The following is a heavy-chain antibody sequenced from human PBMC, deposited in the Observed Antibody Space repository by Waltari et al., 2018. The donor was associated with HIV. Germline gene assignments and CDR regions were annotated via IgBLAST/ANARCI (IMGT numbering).Heavy chain of an antibody. CDR2: IYHSGST. CDR3: ASPGGVVTAIREYFDY. D-gene: IGHD2-21*02. CDR1: GYSISSGYY. J-gene: IGHJ4*02. V-gene: IGHV4-38-2*02. Sequence: QVQLQESGPGLVKPSETLSLTCTVSGYSISSGYYWGWIRQPPGKGLEWIGSIYHSGSTYYNPSLKSRVTILVDTSKNQFSLKLSSVTAADTAVYYCASPGGVVTAIREYFDYWGQGTLVTVSS.